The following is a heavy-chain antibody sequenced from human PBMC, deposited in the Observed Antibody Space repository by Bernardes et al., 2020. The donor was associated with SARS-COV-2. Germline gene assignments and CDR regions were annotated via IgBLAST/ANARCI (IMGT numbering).Heavy chain of an antibody. J-gene: IGHJ4*02. CDR1: GFTFSSYW. Sequence: GGSLRLSCAASGFTFSSYWMSWVRQAPGKGLEWVANIKQDGSEKYYVDSVKGRFTISRDNAKNSLYLQMNSLRAEDTAVYYCARDRGGSVLWFGEPYPNYFDYWGQGTLVTVSS. D-gene: IGHD3-10*01. CDR3: ARDRGGSVLWFGEPYPNYFDY. CDR2: IKQDGSEK. V-gene: IGHV3-7*01.